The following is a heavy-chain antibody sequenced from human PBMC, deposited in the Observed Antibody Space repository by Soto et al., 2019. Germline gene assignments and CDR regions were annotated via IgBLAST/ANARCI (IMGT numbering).Heavy chain of an antibody. CDR2: IKSKNDGGTT. V-gene: IGHV3-15*07. Sequence: PGGSLRLSCAASGFTFSNAWMNWVRQAPGKGPEWVGRIKSKNDGGTTDYAAPVKGRFTISRDDSENTLYLQMNSLKTEDTAVYYCSHGYYQYFDSWGQGTLVTVSS. J-gene: IGHJ4*02. CDR3: SHGYYQYFDS. CDR1: GFTFSNAW. D-gene: IGHD5-18*01.